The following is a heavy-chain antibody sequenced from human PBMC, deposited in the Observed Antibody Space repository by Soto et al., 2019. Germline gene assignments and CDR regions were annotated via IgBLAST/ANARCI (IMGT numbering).Heavy chain of an antibody. D-gene: IGHD2-8*01. CDR2: IYHSGST. CDR3: ARGYCTNGVCLYIDY. J-gene: IGHJ4*02. V-gene: IGHV4-30-2*01. CDR1: GGSISSGGYS. Sequence: QLQLQESGSGLVKPSQTLSLTCAVSGGSISSGGYSWSWIRQPPGKGLEWIGYIYHSGSTYYNPSLKSRVTISVDRSKNQFSLKLSSVTAADTAVYYCARGYCTNGVCLYIDYWGQGTLVTVSS.